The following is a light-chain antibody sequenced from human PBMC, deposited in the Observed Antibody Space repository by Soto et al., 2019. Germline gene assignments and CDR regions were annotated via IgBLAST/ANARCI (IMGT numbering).Light chain of an antibody. V-gene: IGKV1-8*01. Sequence: AIRMTQSPSSFSSSTGDRVTITCRASQDISSYLAWYQQKPGKAPKLLIYDASTLQSGVPSRFSGSGSGTDFTLTISCLQSEDFATYYCQQYGSSTGFTFGPGTKVDIK. CDR2: DAS. CDR3: QQYGSSTGFT. J-gene: IGKJ3*01. CDR1: QDISSY.